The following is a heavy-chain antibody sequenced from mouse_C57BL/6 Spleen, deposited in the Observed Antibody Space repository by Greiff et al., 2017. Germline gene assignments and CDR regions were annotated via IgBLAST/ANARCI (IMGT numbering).Heavy chain of an antibody. J-gene: IGHJ3*01. CDR2: IYPGSGST. Sequence: QVQLKQPGAELVKPGASVKMSCKASGYTFTSYWITWVKQRPGQGLEWIGDIYPGSGSTNYNDKFKSKATLTVDTSSSTAYMQLSSLTSEDSAVYYCARGGYVKLDWFAYWGQGTLVTVSA. D-gene: IGHD3-1*01. CDR3: ARGGYVKLDWFAY. V-gene: IGHV1-55*01. CDR1: GYTFTSYW.